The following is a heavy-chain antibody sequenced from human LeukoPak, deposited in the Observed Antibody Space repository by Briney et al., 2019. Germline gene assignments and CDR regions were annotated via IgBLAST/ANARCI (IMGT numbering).Heavy chain of an antibody. D-gene: IGHD6-6*01. CDR3: ARDTIAIRPGWFDP. CDR1: GYTFISYG. J-gene: IGHJ5*02. CDR2: ISAYSGNT. V-gene: IGHV1-18*04. Sequence: ASVRVSCKASGYTFISYGISWVRPAPGQGLEWMGWISAYSGNTNYAQKVQGRVTMTTDTSTSTAYMELRSLRADDTAVYYCARDTIAIRPGWFDPWGQGTLVTVSS.